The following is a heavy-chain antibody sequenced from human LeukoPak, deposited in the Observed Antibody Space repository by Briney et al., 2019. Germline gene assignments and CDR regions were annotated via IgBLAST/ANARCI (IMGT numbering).Heavy chain of an antibody. CDR1: GFTFDDYA. V-gene: IGHV3-9*01. J-gene: IGHJ4*02. D-gene: IGHD3-10*01. CDR3: AKDGEPGRDY. Sequence: SGGSLRLSCAASGFTFDDYAMHWVRQAPGKGLEWVSGISWNSGSIGYADSVKGRFTISRDNAKNSLYLQMNSLRAEDTALYYCAKDGEPGRDYWGQGTLVTVSS. CDR2: ISWNSGSI.